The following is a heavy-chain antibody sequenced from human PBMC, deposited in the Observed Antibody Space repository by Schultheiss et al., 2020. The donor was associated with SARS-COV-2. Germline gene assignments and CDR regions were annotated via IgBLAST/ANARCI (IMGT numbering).Heavy chain of an antibody. CDR1: GGSISSYY. CDR3: ARNGVPQSALIAAAGTDYFDL. V-gene: IGHV4-59*08. D-gene: IGHD6-13*01. Sequence: SQTLSLTCTVSGGSISSYYWSWIRQPPGKGLEWIGYIYYSGSTYYNPSLKSRVTISVDKSKNQFSLKLSSVTAADTAVYYCARNGVPQSALIAAAGTDYFDLWGRGTLVTVSS. CDR2: IYYSGST. J-gene: IGHJ2*01.